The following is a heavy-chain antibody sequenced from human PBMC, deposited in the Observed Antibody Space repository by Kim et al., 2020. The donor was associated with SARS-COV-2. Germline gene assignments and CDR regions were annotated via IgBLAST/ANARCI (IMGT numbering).Heavy chain of an antibody. D-gene: IGHD3-22*01. CDR3: AVGNSYYDSSGYYYGDYYGMDV. CDR2: INAGNGNT. J-gene: IGHJ6*02. Sequence: ASVKVSCKASGYTFTSYAMHWVRQAPGQRLEWMGWINAGNGNTKYSQKFQGRVTITRDTSASTAYMELSSLRSEDTAVYYCAVGNSYYDSSGYYYGDYYGMDVWGQGTTVTVSS. CDR1: GYTFTSYA. V-gene: IGHV1-3*01.